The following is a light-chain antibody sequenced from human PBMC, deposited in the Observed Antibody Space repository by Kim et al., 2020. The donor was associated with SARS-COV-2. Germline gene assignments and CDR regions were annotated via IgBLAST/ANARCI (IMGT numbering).Light chain of an antibody. CDR2: QDS. Sequence: PGQTASITCSGDKVGDKYACWYQQKPGQSPVLVIYQDSKRPSGIPERFSGSNSGNTATLTISGTQAMDEADYYCQAWDSSTAHVVFGGGTQLTVL. J-gene: IGLJ2*01. V-gene: IGLV3-1*01. CDR3: QAWDSSTAHVV. CDR1: KVGDKY.